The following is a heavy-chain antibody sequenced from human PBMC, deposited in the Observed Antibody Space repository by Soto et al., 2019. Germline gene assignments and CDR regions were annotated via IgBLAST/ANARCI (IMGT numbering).Heavy chain of an antibody. J-gene: IGHJ6*02. Sequence: SETLSLTCTVSGGSISSSSYYWGWIRQPPGKGLEWIGSIYYSGSTYYNPSLKSRVTISVDTSKNQFSLKLSSVTAADTAVYYCARRGTYYYGSGTPGGMDVWGQGTTVT. CDR3: ARRGTYYYGSGTPGGMDV. D-gene: IGHD3-10*01. CDR1: GGSISSSSYY. V-gene: IGHV4-39*01. CDR2: IYYSGST.